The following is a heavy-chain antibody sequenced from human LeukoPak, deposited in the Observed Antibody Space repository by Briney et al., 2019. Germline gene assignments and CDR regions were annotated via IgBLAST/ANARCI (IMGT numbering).Heavy chain of an antibody. CDR2: IYSGGST. CDR3: ARETAAGTVDY. D-gene: IGHD6-13*01. CDR1: GFTVSSNY. Sequence: GGSLRLSWAAAGFTVSSNYMSWVRQAPGKGLEWVSVIYSGGSTYYADSVKGRFTISRHNSKNTLYLQMNSLRAEDTAVYYCARETAAGTVDYWGQGTLVTVSS. V-gene: IGHV3-53*04. J-gene: IGHJ4*02.